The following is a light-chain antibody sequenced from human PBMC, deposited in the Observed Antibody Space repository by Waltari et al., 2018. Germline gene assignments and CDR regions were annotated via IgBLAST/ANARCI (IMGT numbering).Light chain of an antibody. Sequence: QSALTQPASVSGSPGQSITISCTGTSSDVGGYKYVPWYQQHPGKPPNLMIYDVSERPSGVSNRFSGSKSANTASLTIAGLQAEDEADYYCCSYAGSGTYVFGTGTKVTVL. CDR3: CSYAGSGTYV. CDR1: SSDVGGYKY. V-gene: IGLV2-23*02. J-gene: IGLJ1*01. CDR2: DVS.